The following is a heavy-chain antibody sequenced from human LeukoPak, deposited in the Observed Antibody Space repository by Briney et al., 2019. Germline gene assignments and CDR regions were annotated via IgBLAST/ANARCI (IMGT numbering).Heavy chain of an antibody. V-gene: IGHV4-59*01. CDR2: IYYSGSA. CDR1: GGSISSYY. Sequence: SETLSLTCTVSGGSISSYYCSWIRQPPGKGREWSGYIYYSGSANYNPSPKSRVTISVDTSKNPFSLKLSSVTAADTAVYHCARVQVPYCSSTSCSETYGFDPWGQGTLVTVSS. CDR3: ARVQVPYCSSTSCSETYGFDP. J-gene: IGHJ5*02. D-gene: IGHD2-2*01.